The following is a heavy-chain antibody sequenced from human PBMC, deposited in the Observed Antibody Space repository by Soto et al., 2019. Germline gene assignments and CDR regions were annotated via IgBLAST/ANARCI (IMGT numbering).Heavy chain of an antibody. J-gene: IGHJ6*03. Sequence: GGSLRLSCAASGFTFSSYSMNWVRQAPGKGLEWVSSISSSSSYIYYADSVKGRFTISRDNAKNSLYLQMNSLRAEDTAVYYCARVGLPGLDSYYYYYYMDVWGKGTTVTVSS. CDR2: ISSSSSYI. CDR1: GFTFSSYS. CDR3: ARVGLPGLDSYYYYYYMDV. D-gene: IGHD2-21*01. V-gene: IGHV3-21*01.